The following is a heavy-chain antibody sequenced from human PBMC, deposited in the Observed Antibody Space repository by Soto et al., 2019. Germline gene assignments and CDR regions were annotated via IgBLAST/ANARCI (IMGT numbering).Heavy chain of an antibody. D-gene: IGHD3-22*01. CDR3: ARQIYDSDTGPNFQYYFDS. Sequence: GESLKISCKGSGYSFAGYWITWVRQKPGKGLEWMGQIDPSDSQTYYSPSFRGHVTISVTKSITTVFLQWSSLRASDTAMYYCARQIYDSDTGPNFQYYFDSWGQGTPVTVSS. CDR1: GYSFAGYW. CDR2: IDPSDSQT. J-gene: IGHJ4*02. V-gene: IGHV5-10-1*01.